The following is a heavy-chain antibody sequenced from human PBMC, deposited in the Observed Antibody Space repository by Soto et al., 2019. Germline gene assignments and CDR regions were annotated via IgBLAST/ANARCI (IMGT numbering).Heavy chain of an antibody. V-gene: IGHV3-48*01. J-gene: IGHJ4*02. CDR2: ISSSSSTI. D-gene: IGHD3-22*01. CDR3: ARGAYYYDSSGLSY. Sequence: EVQLVESGGGLVQPGGSLRLSCAASGFTFSSYSMNWVRQAPGKGLEWVSYISSSSSTIYYADSVKGRFTISRDNAKNPLYLQMNSLRAEDTAVYYCARGAYYYDSSGLSYWGPGTLVTVSS. CDR1: GFTFSSYS.